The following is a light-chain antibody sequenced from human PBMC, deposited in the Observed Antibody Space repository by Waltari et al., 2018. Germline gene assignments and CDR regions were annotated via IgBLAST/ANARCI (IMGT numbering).Light chain of an antibody. J-gene: IGKJ1*01. Sequence: EIVLTQSPGTLSLSPGERATLSCRASQSVSSSFFAWYQQRPGQAPRLLIHGTSTRATGIPDRFSGSGSGTDFTLTISRLEPEDLAVYYCQQHGSSPWTFGQGTKVEIK. CDR1: QSVSSSF. CDR3: QQHGSSPWT. CDR2: GTS. V-gene: IGKV3-20*01.